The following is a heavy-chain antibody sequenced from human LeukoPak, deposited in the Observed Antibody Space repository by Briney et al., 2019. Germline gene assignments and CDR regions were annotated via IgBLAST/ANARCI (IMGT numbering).Heavy chain of an antibody. CDR1: GFTFSTYS. CDR3: ARVYGSGSYNWFDP. J-gene: IGHJ5*02. V-gene: IGHV4-34*01. D-gene: IGHD3-10*01. CDR2: INHSGST. Sequence: GSLRLSCAASGFTFSTYSMNWVRQPPGKGLEWIGEINHSGSTNYNPSLKSRVTISVDTSKNQFSLKLSSVTAADTAVYYCARVYGSGSYNWFDPWGQGTLVTVSS.